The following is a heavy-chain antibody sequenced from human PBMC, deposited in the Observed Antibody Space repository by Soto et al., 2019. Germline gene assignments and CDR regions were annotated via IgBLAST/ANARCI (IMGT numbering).Heavy chain of an antibody. Sequence: TGGSLRLSCAASGFTFSSYAMSWVRQAPGKGLEWVSAISGSGGSTYYADSVKGRFTISRDNSKNTLYLQMNSLRAEDTAVYYCAKDPVSYYYYYMDVWGKGTTVTVS. CDR2: ISGSGGST. CDR1: GFTFSSYA. V-gene: IGHV3-23*01. CDR3: AKDPVSYYYYYMDV. J-gene: IGHJ6*03. D-gene: IGHD3-10*01.